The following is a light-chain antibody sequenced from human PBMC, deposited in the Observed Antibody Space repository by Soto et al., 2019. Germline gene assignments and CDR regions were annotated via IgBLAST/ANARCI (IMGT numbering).Light chain of an antibody. V-gene: IGKV4-1*01. J-gene: IGKJ2*01. CDR1: QSVLYSSSNKNY. CDR2: WAS. Sequence: DIVMTQSPDSLAVSLGERATINCKSSQSVLYSSSNKNYLAWYQQEPGQPPNLLIYWASTRESGVPDRFSGRGSGTDFTLTISSLQAEDVAVYYCQQYYTTPLTFGQGTKLEIK. CDR3: QQYYTTPLT.